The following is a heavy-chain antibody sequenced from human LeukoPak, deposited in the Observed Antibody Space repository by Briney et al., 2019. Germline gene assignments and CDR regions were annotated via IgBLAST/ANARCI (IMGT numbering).Heavy chain of an antibody. Sequence: GESLKISCAASGFTFSSYAMHWVRQAPGKGLEYVSAISSNGGSTYYANSVKGRFTISRDNSKNTLYLQMGSLRAEDMAVYYCARGLVVVPAAMAYWGQGTLVTVSS. CDR3: ARGLVVVPAAMAY. CDR2: ISSNGGST. CDR1: GFTFSSYA. D-gene: IGHD2-2*01. J-gene: IGHJ4*02. V-gene: IGHV3-64*01.